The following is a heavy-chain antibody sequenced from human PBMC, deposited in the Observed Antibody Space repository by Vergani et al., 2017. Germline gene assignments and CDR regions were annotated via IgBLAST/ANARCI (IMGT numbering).Heavy chain of an antibody. J-gene: IGHJ5*02. CDR1: GFTFDDYA. D-gene: IGHD3-22*01. CDR2: ISYDGSNK. Sequence: VQLVESGGVVVQPGGSLRLSCAASGFTFDDYAMHWVRQAPGKGLEWVAVISYDGSNKYYADSVKGRFTISRDNSKNTLYLQMNSLRAEDTAVYYCAKDSSGYSSGWFDPWGQGTLVTVSS. CDR3: AKDSSGYSSGWFDP. V-gene: IGHV3-30*18.